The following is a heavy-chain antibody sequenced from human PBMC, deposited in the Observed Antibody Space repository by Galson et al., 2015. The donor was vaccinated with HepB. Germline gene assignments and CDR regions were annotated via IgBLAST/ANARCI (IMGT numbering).Heavy chain of an antibody. Sequence: SVKVSCKASGYTFTGYYMHWVRQAPGQGLEWMGRINPNSGGTNYAQKFQGRVTMTRDTSISTAYMEPSRLRSDDTAVYYCARVGPRLGYCNSTSCYIGNWFDPWGQGTLVTVSS. D-gene: IGHD2-2*02. V-gene: IGHV1-2*06. J-gene: IGHJ5*02. CDR2: INPNSGGT. CDR3: ARVGPRLGYCNSTSCYIGNWFDP. CDR1: GYTFTGYY.